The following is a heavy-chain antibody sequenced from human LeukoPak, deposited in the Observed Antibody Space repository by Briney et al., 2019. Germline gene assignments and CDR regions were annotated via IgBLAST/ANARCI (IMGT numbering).Heavy chain of an antibody. J-gene: IGHJ4*02. CDR2: INEDGSTT. D-gene: IGHD1-26*01. Sequence: GGSLRLSCAASGFTFSSNWMHWVRQAPGKGLVWVSRINEDGSTTSYADSVKGRSTIFRDNAKNTLYLQMNSLRAEDTAVYYCVRDLGGRSGHWGQGTLVTVSS. CDR1: GFTFSSNW. V-gene: IGHV3-74*01. CDR3: VRDLGGRSGH.